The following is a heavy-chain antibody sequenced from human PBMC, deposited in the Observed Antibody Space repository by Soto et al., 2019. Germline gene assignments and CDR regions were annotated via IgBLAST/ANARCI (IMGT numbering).Heavy chain of an antibody. Sequence: PVGSLRLSCAASGFTFSSYAMHWVRQAPGKGLEWVAVISYDGSNKYYADSVKGRFTISRDNSKNTLYLQMNSLRAEDTAVYYCAGLMGDAFDIWGQGTMVTVSS. CDR2: ISYDGSNK. CDR3: AGLMGDAFDI. J-gene: IGHJ3*02. D-gene: IGHD2-8*01. V-gene: IGHV3-30-3*01. CDR1: GFTFSSYA.